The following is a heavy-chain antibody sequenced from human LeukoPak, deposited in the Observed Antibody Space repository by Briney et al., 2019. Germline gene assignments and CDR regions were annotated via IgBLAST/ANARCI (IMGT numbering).Heavy chain of an antibody. CDR2: IYHSGST. D-gene: IGHD2-2*01. V-gene: IGHV4-30-2*01. Sequence: PSQTLSLTCSVSGGSISSGGYYWSWIRQPPGKGLEWIGYIYHSGSTYYNPSLKSRVTISVDRSKNQFSLKLSSVTAADTAVYYCARESLRDIVVVPAAIDPFDIWGQGTMVTVSS. J-gene: IGHJ3*02. CDR1: GGSISSGGYY. CDR3: ARESLRDIVVVPAAIDPFDI.